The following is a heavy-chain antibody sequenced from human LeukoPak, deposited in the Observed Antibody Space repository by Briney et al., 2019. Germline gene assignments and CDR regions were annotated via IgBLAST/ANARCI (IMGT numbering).Heavy chain of an antibody. CDR2: INHSGST. CDR1: GGSFSGYY. J-gene: IGHJ4*02. Sequence: SETLSLTCAVYGGSFSGYYWSWIRQPPGKGLEWIGEINHSGSTNYNPSLKSRVTISVDTSKNQFSLKLSSVTAADTAVYYCASRYCSGGSCLFDYWGQGTLVTASS. CDR3: ASRYCSGGSCLFDY. D-gene: IGHD2-15*01. V-gene: IGHV4-34*01.